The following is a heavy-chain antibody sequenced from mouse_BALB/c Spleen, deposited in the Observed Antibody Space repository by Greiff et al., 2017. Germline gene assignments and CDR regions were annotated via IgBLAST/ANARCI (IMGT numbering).Heavy chain of an antibody. J-gene: IGHJ4*01. Sequence: VQLKQSGPELVKPGASMKISCKASGYSFTGYTMNWVKQSHGKNLEWIGLISPYNGGTRYNQKFKGKATLTVDKSSSTAYMELLSLTSEDSAVYYCAREGYGSGYAMDYWGQGTSVTVSS. CDR3: AREGYGSGYAMDY. CDR1: GYSFTGYT. D-gene: IGHD1-1*01. CDR2: ISPYNGGT. V-gene: IGHV1-37*01.